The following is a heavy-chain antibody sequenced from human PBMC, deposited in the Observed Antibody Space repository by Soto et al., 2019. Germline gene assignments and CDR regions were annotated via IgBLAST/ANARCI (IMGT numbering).Heavy chain of an antibody. CDR3: ARDLDYGGNYFDY. CDR2: ISYDGSNK. D-gene: IGHD4-17*01. V-gene: IGHV3-30-3*01. CDR1: GFTFSSYA. J-gene: IGHJ4*02. Sequence: PGGSLRLSCAASGFTFSSYAMHWVRQAPGKGLEWVAVISYDGSNKYYADSVKGRFTISRDNSKNTLYLQMNSLRADDTAVYYCARDLDYGGNYFDYWGQGTLVTVSS.